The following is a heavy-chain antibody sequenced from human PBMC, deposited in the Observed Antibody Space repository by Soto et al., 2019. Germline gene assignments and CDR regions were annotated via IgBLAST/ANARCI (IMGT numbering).Heavy chain of an antibody. CDR1: GGTFSSYA. CDR3: ARAYYYGSGSYYENYYYYYMDV. V-gene: IGHV1-69*01. J-gene: IGHJ6*03. Sequence: QVQLVQSGAEVKKPGSSVKVSCKASGGTFSSYAISWVRQARGQGLEWMGGIIPIFGTANYAQKFQGRVTITADESTSTAYMELSSLRSEDTAVYYCARAYYYGSGSYYENYYYYYMDVWGTGTTVTVSS. D-gene: IGHD3-10*01. CDR2: IIPIFGTA.